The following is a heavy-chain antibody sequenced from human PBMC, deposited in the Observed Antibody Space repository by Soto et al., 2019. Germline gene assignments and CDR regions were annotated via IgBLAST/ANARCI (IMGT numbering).Heavy chain of an antibody. CDR2: IYYRSRWYN. J-gene: IGHJ6*03. CDR1: GDSVSSNSAA. V-gene: IGHV6-1*01. CDR3: AGTTSHQWYYMDV. D-gene: IGHD1-7*01. Sequence: PSQTLSLTYAISGDSVSSNSAAWNWIRLSPSRGLEWLARIYYRSRWYNDYAVSVRSRITVNPDTSKNQFSLQLTSVTPEDTAVYYCAGTTSHQWYYMDVWGKGTTVTVSS.